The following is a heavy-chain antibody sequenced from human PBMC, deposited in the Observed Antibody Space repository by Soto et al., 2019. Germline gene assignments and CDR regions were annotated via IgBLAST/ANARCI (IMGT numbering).Heavy chain of an antibody. CDR3: ARVQSSGWSYLPNKGYFDY. Sequence: QVQLVQSGAEVKKPGASVKVSCKASGYTFTSYGISWVRQAPGQGLEWMGWISAYNGNTNYAQKLQGRVTMTTDTSTSTAYMELRSLRSDDTAVYYCARVQSSGWSYLPNKGYFDYWGQGTLVTVSS. CDR1: GYTFTSYG. V-gene: IGHV1-18*01. D-gene: IGHD6-19*01. CDR2: ISAYNGNT. J-gene: IGHJ4*02.